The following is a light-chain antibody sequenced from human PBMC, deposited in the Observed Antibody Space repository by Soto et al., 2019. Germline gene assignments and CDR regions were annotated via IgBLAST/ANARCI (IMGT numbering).Light chain of an antibody. J-gene: IGKJ1*01. CDR1: QSVSSN. CDR3: RQYNNWPRT. V-gene: IGKV3-15*01. Sequence: VMTQSPATLSESPGERATLSCRARQSVSSNLAWYQQKPGQAPRLLIYDASTRATAFPARFSGSGSGTEFTLTISSLQSEDFAVYYCRQYNNWPRTFGQGTKV. CDR2: DAS.